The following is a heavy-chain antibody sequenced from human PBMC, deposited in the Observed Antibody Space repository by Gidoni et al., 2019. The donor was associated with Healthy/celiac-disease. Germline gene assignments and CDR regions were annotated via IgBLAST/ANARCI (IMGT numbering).Heavy chain of an antibody. Sequence: EVQLVESGGGLVQPGGSLRLSCAASAFTVSSNYMSWVRQAPGKGLEWVSVIYSGGSKYYADSVKGRFTISRDNSKNTLYLQMNSLRAEDTAVYYCAREPPGHNSRERRYFDYWGQGTLVTVSS. CDR1: AFTVSSNY. J-gene: IGHJ4*02. CDR2: IYSGGSK. D-gene: IGHD3-22*01. CDR3: AREPPGHNSRERRYFDY. V-gene: IGHV3-66*01.